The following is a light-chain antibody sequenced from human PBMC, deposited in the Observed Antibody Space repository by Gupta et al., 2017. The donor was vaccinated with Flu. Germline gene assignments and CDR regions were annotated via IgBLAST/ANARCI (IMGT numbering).Light chain of an antibody. Sequence: QSALTQPASVSGSPGQSITISCTGTSNDVGSYNLVSWYQQHPDKAPKLMINEGSKRPSGVSNRFSGSKSGNTASLTISGLQAEDEADYYCCSYAGSSTPWVFGGGTKLTVL. J-gene: IGLJ3*02. CDR2: EGS. V-gene: IGLV2-23*01. CDR1: SNDVGSYNL. CDR3: CSYAGSSTPWV.